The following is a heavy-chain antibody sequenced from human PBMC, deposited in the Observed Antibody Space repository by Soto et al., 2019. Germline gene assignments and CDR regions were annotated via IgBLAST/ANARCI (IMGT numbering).Heavy chain of an antibody. D-gene: IGHD6-25*01. CDR3: ARSSGGNRALIFDY. J-gene: IGHJ4*02. Sequence: ASEKVSCKASGGTFSSYAISWVRQAPGQGLEWMGGIIPIFGTANYAQKFQGRVTITADESTSTAYMELSSLRSEDTAVYYCARSSGGNRALIFDYWGQGTLVTVSS. V-gene: IGHV1-69*13. CDR1: GGTFSSYA. CDR2: IIPIFGTA.